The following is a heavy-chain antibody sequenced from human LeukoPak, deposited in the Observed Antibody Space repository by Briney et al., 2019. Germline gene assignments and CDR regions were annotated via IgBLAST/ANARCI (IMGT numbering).Heavy chain of an antibody. CDR1: GGSISSYY. D-gene: IGHD2-2*02. CDR2: IYYSGST. V-gene: IGHV4-59*01. Sequence: SETLSLTCTVSGGSISSYYWSWIRQPPGKGLEWIGYIYYSGSTNYNPSLKSRVTISVDTSKNQFSLKLSSVTAADTAVYYCARDQYCSSTSCYTWDAFDIWGQGTMVTVSS. CDR3: ARDQYCSSTSCYTWDAFDI. J-gene: IGHJ3*02.